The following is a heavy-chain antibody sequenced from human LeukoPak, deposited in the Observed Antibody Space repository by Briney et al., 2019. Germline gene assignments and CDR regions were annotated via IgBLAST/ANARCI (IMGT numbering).Heavy chain of an antibody. V-gene: IGHV4-59*01. CDR2: IYYSGST. D-gene: IGHD2-2*01. CDR1: GGSISSYY. Sequence: PSETLSLTCTVSGGSISSYYWSWIRQPPGKGLEWIGYIYYSGSTNYNPSLKSRVTISVDTSKNQFSLKLSSVTAADTAVYYCAREVVTVAGGFDYWAREPWSPSPQ. CDR3: AREVVTVAGGFDY. J-gene: IGHJ4*02.